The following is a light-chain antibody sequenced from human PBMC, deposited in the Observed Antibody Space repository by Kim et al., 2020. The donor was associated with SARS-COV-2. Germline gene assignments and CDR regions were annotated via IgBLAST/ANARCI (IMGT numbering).Light chain of an antibody. J-gene: IGLJ1*01. Sequence: PCKPITISCTITNSAAGSSIYCSWYRPHPGKAPILLLYDVNQRPSGVPARFSSSKSGNTASLTITAPEAEDEAFYYSGSYAGSHVFGAGTKVTVL. V-gene: IGLV2-11*03. CDR1: NSAAGSSIY. CDR2: DVN. CDR3: GSYAGSHV.